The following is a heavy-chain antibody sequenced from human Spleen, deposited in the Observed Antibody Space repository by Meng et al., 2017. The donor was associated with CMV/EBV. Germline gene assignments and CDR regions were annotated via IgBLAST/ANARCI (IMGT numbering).Heavy chain of an antibody. V-gene: IGHV4-34*01. CDR3: ARVGIGRPGFWSGYYTGVFDY. J-gene: IGHJ4*02. CDR2: INHSGST. Sequence: VQLLQWGAGLLKPSATLSLTCAVYGGSFSGYYWSWIRQPPGKGLEWIGEINHSGSTNYNPSLKSRVTISVDTSKNQFSLKLSSVTAADTAVYYCARVGIGRPGFWSGYYTGVFDYWGQGTLVTVSS. D-gene: IGHD3-3*01. CDR1: GGSFSGYY.